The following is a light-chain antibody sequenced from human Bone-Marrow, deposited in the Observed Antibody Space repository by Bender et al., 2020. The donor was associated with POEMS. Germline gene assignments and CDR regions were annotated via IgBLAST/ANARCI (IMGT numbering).Light chain of an antibody. V-gene: IGLV1-44*01. Sequence: QSVLTQPPSASGTPGQRVTISCSGSSSNVGSDLVNWYQVVPGTAPKLLIHSDSARPSGVPDRFSGSKSGTSASLAISGLPSEAEADYYCAVWDDSLSVWVFGGGTKLTVL. CDR1: SSNVGSDL. CDR2: SDS. J-gene: IGLJ3*02. CDR3: AVWDDSLSVWV.